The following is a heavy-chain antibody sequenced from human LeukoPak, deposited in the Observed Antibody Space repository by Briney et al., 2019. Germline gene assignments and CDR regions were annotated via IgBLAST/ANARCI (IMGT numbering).Heavy chain of an antibody. D-gene: IGHD3-10*01. CDR1: GFTFSSYW. CDR3: ARDVKELVWFGELFAGGLSDYYGMDV. J-gene: IGHJ6*02. CDR2: IKQDGSEK. Sequence: GGSLRLSCAASGFTFSSYWMSWVRQAPGKGLEWVANIKQDGSEKYYVDSVKGRFTISRDNAKNSLYLQMNSLRAEDTAVYYCARDVKELVWFGELFAGGLSDYYGMDVWGQGTTVTVSS. V-gene: IGHV3-7*01.